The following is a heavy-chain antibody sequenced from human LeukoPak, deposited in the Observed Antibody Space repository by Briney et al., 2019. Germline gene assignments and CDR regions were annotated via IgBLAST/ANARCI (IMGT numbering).Heavy chain of an antibody. V-gene: IGHV4-59*08. J-gene: IGHJ4*02. CDR1: GGSISGYY. D-gene: IGHD3-9*01. Sequence: SETLSLTCTVSGGSISGYYWSWIRQPPGKGLECIGYIFYGGSTNYNPSLKSRVTVSVDTSKNQFSLKLSSVTAADTAVYYCARRYFDWSTFDYWGQGTLVTVSS. CDR2: IFYGGST. CDR3: ARRYFDWSTFDY.